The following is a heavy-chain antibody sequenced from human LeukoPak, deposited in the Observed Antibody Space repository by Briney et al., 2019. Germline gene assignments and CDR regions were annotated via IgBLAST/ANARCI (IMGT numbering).Heavy chain of an antibody. CDR3: ARGLRGIAAAGTRVNWFDP. CDR1: GGSFSGYY. D-gene: IGHD6-13*01. Sequence: SETLSLTCAVYGGSFSGYYWSWIPQPPGKGLEWIGEINHSVSINYNPSLKSRVTISVDTSKHQFSLKRSSVTAADTAVYYCARGLRGIAAAGTRVNWFDPWGQGTLVTVSS. CDR2: INHSVSI. J-gene: IGHJ5*02. V-gene: IGHV4-34*01.